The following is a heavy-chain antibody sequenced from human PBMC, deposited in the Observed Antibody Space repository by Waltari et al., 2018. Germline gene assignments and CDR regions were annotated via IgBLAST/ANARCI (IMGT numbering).Heavy chain of an antibody. D-gene: IGHD2-2*01. V-gene: IGHV1-3*01. CDR3: ATLGYCSSTSCYEFDY. CDR2: INAGNGNT. Sequence: QVQLVQSGAEVKKPGASVKVSCKASGYTFTSYAIHWVRQAPGQRLEWMGWINAGNGNTKYSQKFQGRVTITRDTSASTAYMELSSLRSEDTAVYYCATLGYCSSTSCYEFDYWGQGTLVTVSS. CDR1: GYTFTSYA. J-gene: IGHJ4*02.